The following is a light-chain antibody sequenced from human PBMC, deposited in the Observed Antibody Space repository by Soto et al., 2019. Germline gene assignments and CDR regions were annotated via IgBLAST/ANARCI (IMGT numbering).Light chain of an antibody. CDR2: DAS. CDR1: QSVSSY. Sequence: EIVLTQSPATLSLSPGERATLSCRASQSVSSYLAWYQQKPGQAPRLLIYDASNRATGIPARFSGTGSGTDFTLTISSLEPEDFVVYYCQQRFNWPPWTFGQGTKVDIK. CDR3: QQRFNWPPWT. V-gene: IGKV3-11*01. J-gene: IGKJ1*01.